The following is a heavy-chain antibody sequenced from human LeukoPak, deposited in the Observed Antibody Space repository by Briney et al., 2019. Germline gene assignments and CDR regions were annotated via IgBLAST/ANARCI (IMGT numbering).Heavy chain of an antibody. CDR2: INPNSGGT. CDR3: ARDRVLNYDILTGYRAYNWFDP. CDR1: GYTFTGYY. Sequence: GASVKVSYKASGYTFTGYYMHWVRQAPGQGLEWMGRINPNSGGTNYAQKFQGRVTMTRDTSISTAYMELSRLRSDDTAVYYCARDRVLNYDILTGYRAYNWFDPWGQGTLVTVSS. D-gene: IGHD3-9*01. J-gene: IGHJ5*02. V-gene: IGHV1-2*06.